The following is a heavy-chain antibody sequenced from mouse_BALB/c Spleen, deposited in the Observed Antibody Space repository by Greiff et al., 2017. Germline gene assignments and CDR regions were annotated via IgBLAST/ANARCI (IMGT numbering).Heavy chain of an antibody. CDR1: GFSLTSYD. CDR2: IWTGGGT. CDR3: VRDYGSSYGFDY. J-gene: IGHJ2*01. Sequence: QVQLQQSGPGLVAPSQSLSITCTVSGFSLTSYDISWIRQPPGKGLEWLGVIWTGGGTNYNSAFMSRLSISKDNSKSQVFLKMNSLQTDDTAIYYCVRDYGSSYGFDYWGQGTTLTVSS. V-gene: IGHV2-9-2*01. D-gene: IGHD1-1*01.